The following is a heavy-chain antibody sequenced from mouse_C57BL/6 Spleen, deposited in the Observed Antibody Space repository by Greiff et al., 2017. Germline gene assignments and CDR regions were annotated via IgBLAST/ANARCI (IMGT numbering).Heavy chain of an antibody. Sequence: QVQLQQSGAELVRPGASVTLSCKASGYTFTDYEMHWVKQTPVHGLEWIGAIDPETGGTAYNQKFTGKAILTADKSSSTSYMELRSLTSEDSVVYYCTRGFAYWGQGTLVTVSA. CDR3: TRGFAY. J-gene: IGHJ3*01. V-gene: IGHV1-15*01. CDR1: GYTFTDYE. CDR2: IDPETGGT.